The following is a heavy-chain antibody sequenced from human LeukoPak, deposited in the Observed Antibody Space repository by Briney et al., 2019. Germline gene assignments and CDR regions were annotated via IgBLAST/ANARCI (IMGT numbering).Heavy chain of an antibody. D-gene: IGHD3-10*01. Sequence: TGGSLRLSCAASGFTFSSYSMNWVRQAPGKGLEWVSSISNSSSYIYYADSVKGRFTISRDNAKNSLYLQMNSLRAEDTAVYYCARDPYYGSGSLDYWGQGTLVTVSS. V-gene: IGHV3-21*01. CDR1: GFTFSSYS. J-gene: IGHJ4*02. CDR2: ISNSSSYI. CDR3: ARDPYYGSGSLDY.